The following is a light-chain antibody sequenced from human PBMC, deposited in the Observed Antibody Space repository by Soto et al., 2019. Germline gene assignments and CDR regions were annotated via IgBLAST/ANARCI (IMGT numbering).Light chain of an antibody. Sequence: EIVLTQSPGTLSLSPGERATLSCRASQSVSSSYLAWYQQKPGQAPRLLIYGASSRATGIPDRLSGSGSGKDYTLTISRVEPEVFEVAYGHEYGSPPPYTGGQGTKLEIK. CDR2: GAS. V-gene: IGKV3-20*01. CDR3: HEYGSPPPYT. CDR1: QSVSSSY. J-gene: IGKJ2*01.